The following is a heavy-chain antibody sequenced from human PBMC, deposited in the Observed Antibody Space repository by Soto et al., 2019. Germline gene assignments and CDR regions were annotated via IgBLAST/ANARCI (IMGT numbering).Heavy chain of an antibody. V-gene: IGHV3-23*01. CDR2: ISGGGGDT. CDR3: AKSLFGGPDI. D-gene: IGHD2-15*01. J-gene: IGHJ3*02. Sequence: LRLSCAASRFTFSTYAMSWVRQAPGKGLEWVSGISGGGGDTSYADSVRGRFTCSRDNSKNTLYLQMNGLRAEDTALYYCAKSLFGGPDIWGQGTMVTVSS. CDR1: RFTFSTYA.